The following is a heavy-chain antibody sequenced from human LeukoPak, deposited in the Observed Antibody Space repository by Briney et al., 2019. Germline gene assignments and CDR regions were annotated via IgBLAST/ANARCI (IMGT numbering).Heavy chain of an antibody. J-gene: IGHJ4*02. CDR2: ISYDGSNK. V-gene: IGHV3-30-3*01. D-gene: IGHD1-26*01. CDR3: ARVLSGSYWY. Sequence: PGGSLRLSCAASGFTFSSYAMHWVRQAPGKGLEWVAVISYDGSNKYYADSVKGRFTISRDNSKNTLYLQMNSLRAEDTAVYYCARVLSGSYWYWGQGTLVTVSS. CDR1: GFTFSSYA.